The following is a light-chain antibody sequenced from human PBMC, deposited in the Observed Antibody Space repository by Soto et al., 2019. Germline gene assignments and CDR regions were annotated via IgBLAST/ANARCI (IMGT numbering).Light chain of an antibody. CDR2: GAS. Sequence: EIVLTQSXGTLSGAPVESAPLSCRASQSVTSRYLAGYQQKPGQAPRLLIFGASIRDTGIKARFSGSGSGTDFTLTIRRMEPEDFAAYYCKKYGSSQRTFGNGPTV. CDR3: KKYGSSQRT. J-gene: IGKJ1*01. CDR1: QSVTSRY. V-gene: IGKV3-20*01.